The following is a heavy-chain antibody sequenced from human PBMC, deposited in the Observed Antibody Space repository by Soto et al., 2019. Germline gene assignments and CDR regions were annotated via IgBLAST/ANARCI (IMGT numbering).Heavy chain of an antibody. CDR1: GFTFSSYG. CDR3: AKKSTDSSGYFDY. V-gene: IGHV3-33*06. D-gene: IGHD2-2*01. CDR2: IWYDGSNK. Sequence: GGSLRLSCAASGFTFSSYGMHWVRQAPGKGLEWVAVIWYDGSNKYYADSVKGRFTISRDNSKNTLYMQMSSLRAEDTAVYYCAKKSTDSSGYFDYWGQGTLVTVSS. J-gene: IGHJ4*02.